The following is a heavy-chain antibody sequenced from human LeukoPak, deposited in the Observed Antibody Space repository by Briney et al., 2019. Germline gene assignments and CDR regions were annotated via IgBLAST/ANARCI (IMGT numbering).Heavy chain of an antibody. CDR3: ASRYYDSSRYYQYYFDY. V-gene: IGHV1-69*04. J-gene: IGHJ4*02. Sequence: SVKVSCKASGGTFSSYAISWVRQAPGQGLELMGRINPILDLTNYAQRFQGRVTITADTSTSTVYMELNSLRSEDTAVYYCASRYYDSSRYYQYYFDYWGQGTLVTVSS. CDR2: INPILDLT. D-gene: IGHD3-22*01. CDR1: GGTFSSYA.